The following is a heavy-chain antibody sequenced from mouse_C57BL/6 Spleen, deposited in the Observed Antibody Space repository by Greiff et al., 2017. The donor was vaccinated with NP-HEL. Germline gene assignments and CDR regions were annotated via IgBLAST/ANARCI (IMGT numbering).Heavy chain of an antibody. CDR1: GYAFTNYL. CDR3: ARSGDYYAIDY. V-gene: IGHV1-54*01. Sequence: QVQLQQSGAELVRPGPSVKVSCKASGYAFTNYLIEWVKQRPGQGLEWIGVINPGSGGTNYNEKFKGKATLTADKSSSTAYMQLSSLTSEDSAVYCWARSGDYYAIDYWGQGTSVTVSS. CDR2: INPGSGGT. J-gene: IGHJ4*01.